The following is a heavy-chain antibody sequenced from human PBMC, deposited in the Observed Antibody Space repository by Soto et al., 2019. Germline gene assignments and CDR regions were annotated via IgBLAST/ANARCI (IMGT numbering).Heavy chain of an antibody. CDR1: GSPISSLTYY. CDR2: ISLGGTT. J-gene: IGHJ4*02. V-gene: IGHV4-39*01. D-gene: IGHD6-6*01. CDR3: VKQAVGSMSSE. Sequence: TLSLTCAVSGSPISSLTYYWVWIRQPPGKGLEWIASISLGGTTYYSPSLKSRLTASLDTSNNQVSLILSSVTVTDTAVYFCVKQAVGSMSSEWGPGTLVTVSP.